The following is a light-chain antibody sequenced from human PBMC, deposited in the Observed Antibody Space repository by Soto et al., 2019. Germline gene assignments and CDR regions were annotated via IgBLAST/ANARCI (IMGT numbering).Light chain of an antibody. Sequence: VLTQPPSVSAAPGQKVTISCSGSTSNIGSNYVSWYQHLPGTAPKLLIYENNKRPSGIPDRFSGSKSGTSATLGITGLQTGDEADYYCATWDSSLSVYVFGTGTKVTVL. CDR1: TSNIGSNY. J-gene: IGLJ1*01. CDR2: ENN. V-gene: IGLV1-51*02. CDR3: ATWDSSLSVYV.